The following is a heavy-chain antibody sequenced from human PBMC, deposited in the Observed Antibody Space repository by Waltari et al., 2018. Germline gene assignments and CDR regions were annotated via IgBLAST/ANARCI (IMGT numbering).Heavy chain of an antibody. Sequence: QVQLQESGPGLVKPSETLSLTCTVSGGSISSHYWRWLRQPPGKGLEWIGYIYYSGSTNYNPSLKSRVTISVDTSKNQFSLKLSSVTAADTAVYYCAREDYGDLGGFDYWGQGTLVTVSS. CDR3: AREDYGDLGGFDY. V-gene: IGHV4-59*11. CDR1: GGSISSHY. CDR2: IYYSGST. J-gene: IGHJ4*02. D-gene: IGHD4-17*01.